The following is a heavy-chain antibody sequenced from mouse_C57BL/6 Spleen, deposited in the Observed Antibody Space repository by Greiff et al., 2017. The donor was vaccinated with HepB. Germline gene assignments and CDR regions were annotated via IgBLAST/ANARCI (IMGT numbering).Heavy chain of an antibody. J-gene: IGHJ1*03. CDR1: GYTLPDYN. D-gene: IGHD1-1*01. V-gene: IGHV1-18*01. CDR2: INPNNGGT. Sequence: VQLQQSGPELVKPGASVKIPCKASGYTLPDYNMDWVKQSHGKSLEWIGDINPNNGGTIYNQKFKGKATLTVDKSSSTAYMELRSLTSEDTAVYYCARITTVVAQWYFDVWGTGTTVTVSS. CDR3: ARITTVVAQWYFDV.